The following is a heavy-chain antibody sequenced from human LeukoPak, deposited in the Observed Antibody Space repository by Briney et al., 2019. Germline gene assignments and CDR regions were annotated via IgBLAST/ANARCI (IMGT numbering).Heavy chain of an antibody. Sequence: GGSLRLSCAASGFTFSSYNMDWVRQAPGKGLEWVSSITSGSSYIYYADSVKDRFTISRDNAKNSLYLQMNSLRAEDTAVYYCATGGLARSSIAALSFDYWGQGTLVTVSS. CDR1: GFTFSSYN. V-gene: IGHV3-21*01. J-gene: IGHJ4*02. CDR2: ITSGSSYI. D-gene: IGHD6-6*01. CDR3: ATGGLARSSIAALSFDY.